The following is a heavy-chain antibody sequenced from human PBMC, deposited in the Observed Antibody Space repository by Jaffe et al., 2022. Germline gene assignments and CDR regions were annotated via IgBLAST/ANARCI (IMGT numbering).Heavy chain of an antibody. CDR3: ARDQGGSPYYFDY. D-gene: IGHD3-16*01. Sequence: QVQLQESGPGLVKPSETLSLTCTVSGGSISSYYWSWIRQPPGKGLEWIGYIYYSGSTNYNPSLKSRVTISVDTSKNQFSLKLSSVTAADTAVYYCARDQGGSPYYFDYWGQGTLVTVSS. J-gene: IGHJ4*02. CDR2: IYYSGST. V-gene: IGHV4-59*01. CDR1: GGSISSYY.